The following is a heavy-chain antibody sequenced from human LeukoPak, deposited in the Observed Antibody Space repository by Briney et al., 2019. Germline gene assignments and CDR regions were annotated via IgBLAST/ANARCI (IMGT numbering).Heavy chain of an antibody. J-gene: IGHJ6*04. D-gene: IGHD2-2*01. CDR1: GFTFSSYS. CDR3: AREDALFCSSTSCYPEQSYYYYYGMDV. V-gene: IGHV3-21*01. CDR2: ISSSSSYI. Sequence: GGSLRLSCAASGFTFSSYSMNWVRQATGKGLEWVSSISSSSSYIYYADSVKGRFTISRDNAKNSLYLQMNSLRAEDTAVYYCAREDALFCSSTSCYPEQSYYYYYGMDVWGKGTTVTVSS.